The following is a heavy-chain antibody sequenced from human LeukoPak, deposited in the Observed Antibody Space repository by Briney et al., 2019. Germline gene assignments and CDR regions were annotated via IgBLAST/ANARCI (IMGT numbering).Heavy chain of an antibody. CDR1: GGSFSGYY. CDR3: AGRVQEGGPQYYFDY. V-gene: IGHV4-34*01. CDR2: INHSGST. Sequence: PSETLSLTCAVYGGSFSGYYWSWIRQPPGKGLEWIGEINHSGSTNYNPSLKSRVTISVDTSKNRFSLKLSSVTAADTAVYYCAGRVQEGGPQYYFDYWGQGTLVTVSS. D-gene: IGHD1-1*01. J-gene: IGHJ4*02.